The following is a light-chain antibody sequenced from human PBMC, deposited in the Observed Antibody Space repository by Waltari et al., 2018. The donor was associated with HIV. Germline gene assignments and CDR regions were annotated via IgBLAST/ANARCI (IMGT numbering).Light chain of an antibody. Sequence: QSALPQPRSVSGSPGQSVTISCTGTSSDVGGYNSVSWYQQHPGKAPKLMIYDVSKRPSGVPDRFSGSKSGNTASLTISGLQAEDEADYYCCSYAGSFWVFGGGTKLTVL. J-gene: IGLJ3*02. CDR1: SSDVGGYNS. CDR3: CSYAGSFWV. V-gene: IGLV2-11*01. CDR2: DVS.